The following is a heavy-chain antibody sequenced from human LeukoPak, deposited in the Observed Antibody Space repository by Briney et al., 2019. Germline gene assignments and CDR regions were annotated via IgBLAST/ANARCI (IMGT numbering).Heavy chain of an antibody. CDR2: IYSGGST. D-gene: IGHD4-23*01. V-gene: IGHV3-53*05. Sequence: GGSLRLSCAASGFTVSSNYMSWVRQAPGKGLEWVSVIYSGGSTYYADSVKGRFTISRDNSKNTLYLQMNSLRSEDTAVYYCARGWLAESTVVTPYNYWGQGTLVTVSS. J-gene: IGHJ4*02. CDR3: ARGWLAESTVVTPYNY. CDR1: GFTVSSNY.